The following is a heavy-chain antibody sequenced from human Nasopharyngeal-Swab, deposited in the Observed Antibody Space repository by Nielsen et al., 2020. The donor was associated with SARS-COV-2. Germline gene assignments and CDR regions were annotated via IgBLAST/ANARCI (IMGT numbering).Heavy chain of an antibody. CDR3: TTDEWGRVAAHDPYYFDY. D-gene: IGHD6-13*01. CDR1: GFTFSNAW. CDR2: IKSKTDGGTT. Sequence: GESLKISCAASGFTFSNAWMSWVRQAPGKGLERVGRIKSKTDGGTTDYAAPVKGRFTISRDDSKNTLYLQMNSLKTEDTAVYYCTTDEWGRVAAHDPYYFDYWGQGTLVTVSS. V-gene: IGHV3-15*01. J-gene: IGHJ4*02.